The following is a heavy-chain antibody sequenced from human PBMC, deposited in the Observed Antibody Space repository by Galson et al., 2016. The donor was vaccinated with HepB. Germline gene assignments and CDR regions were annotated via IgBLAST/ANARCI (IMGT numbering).Heavy chain of an antibody. J-gene: IGHJ6*03. CDR1: GYTLTDFS. V-gene: IGHV1-24*01. D-gene: IGHD2-2*01. CDR2: FDPEDGET. Sequence: SVKVSCKVSGYTLTDFSIHWVRQPPGKGLEWMGGFDPEDGETIYAQKFQDRVNMTEDTSTDTAYMELSSLRYEDTAVYYCATWGKGDIVIVPADSLFGHYDYCMDVWGKGTPVTVSS. CDR3: ATWGKGDIVIVPADSLFGHYDYCMDV.